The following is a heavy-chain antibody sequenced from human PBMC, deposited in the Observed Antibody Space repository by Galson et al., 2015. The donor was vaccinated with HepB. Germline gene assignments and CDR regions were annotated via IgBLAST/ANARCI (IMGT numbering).Heavy chain of an antibody. CDR1: GDSVSTNSAA. V-gene: IGHV6-1*01. CDR2: TYYRSKRYH. D-gene: IGHD3-22*01. Sequence: CAISGDSVSTNSAAWFWIRQSPSRGLEWLGRTYYRSKRYHDYAESVKSRIIINPDTSKNQFSLQLNSVTPDDTAVYYCARVPGVEVNRGYFDFWGQGTLVTVSS. CDR3: ARVPGVEVNRGYFDF. J-gene: IGHJ4*02.